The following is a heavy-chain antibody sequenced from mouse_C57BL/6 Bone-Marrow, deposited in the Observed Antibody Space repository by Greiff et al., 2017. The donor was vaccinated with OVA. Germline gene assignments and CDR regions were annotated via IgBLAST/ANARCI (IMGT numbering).Heavy chain of an antibody. D-gene: IGHD1-1*01. CDR1: GYSITSGYD. Sequence: EVQRVESGPGMVKPSQSLSLTCTVTGYSITSGYDWHWIRHFRGNKLEWMGYISYSGSTNYNPSLKSRISITHDTSKNHFFLKLNSVTTEDTATYYCARELRFYYFDYWGQGTTLTVSS. CDR3: ARELRFYYFDY. CDR2: ISYSGST. V-gene: IGHV3-1*01. J-gene: IGHJ2*01.